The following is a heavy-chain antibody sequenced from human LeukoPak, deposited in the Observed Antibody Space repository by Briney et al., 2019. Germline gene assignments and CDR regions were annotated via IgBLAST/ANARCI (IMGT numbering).Heavy chain of an antibody. V-gene: IGHV3-7*01. J-gene: IGHJ5*02. CDR2: IKQDGSEK. CDR3: ARDGWGDRYCSSTSCSYNWFDP. D-gene: IGHD2-2*01. Sequence: GGSLRLSCAASGFTFSSYWMSWVRQAPGKGLEWVANIKQDGSEKYYVDSVKGRFTISRDNAKNSLYLQMNSLRAEDTAVYYCARDGWGDRYCSSTSCSYNWFDPWGQGTLVTVSS. CDR1: GFTFSSYW.